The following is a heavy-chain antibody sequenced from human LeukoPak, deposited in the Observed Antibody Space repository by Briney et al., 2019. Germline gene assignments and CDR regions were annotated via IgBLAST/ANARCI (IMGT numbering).Heavy chain of an antibody. J-gene: IGHJ4*02. Sequence: GGSLRLSCAASGFTFSSYSMNWVRQAPGKGLEWVSSISSSSSYIYYADSVKGRFTISRDNAKNSLYLQMNSPRAEDTAVYYCARGSTSCYDYWGQGTLVTVSS. V-gene: IGHV3-21*01. CDR1: GFTFSSYS. D-gene: IGHD2-2*01. CDR3: ARGSTSCYDY. CDR2: ISSSSSYI.